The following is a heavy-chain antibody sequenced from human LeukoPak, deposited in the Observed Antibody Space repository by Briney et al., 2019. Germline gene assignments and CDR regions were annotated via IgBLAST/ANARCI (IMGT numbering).Heavy chain of an antibody. CDR2: IKEDGSEK. V-gene: IGHV3-7*01. CDR1: GFTLSTYR. D-gene: IGHD3-10*01. CDR3: ARNGNSGFGELPLDYYYYYMDV. Sequence: PGGSLRLSCAASGFTLSTYRMSWVRQAPGKGLEWVANIKEDGSEKYYVDSVKGRFTISRDNAKNSLYLQMNSLRVEDTAVYYCARNGNSGFGELPLDYYYYYMDVWGKGTTVTVSS. J-gene: IGHJ6*03.